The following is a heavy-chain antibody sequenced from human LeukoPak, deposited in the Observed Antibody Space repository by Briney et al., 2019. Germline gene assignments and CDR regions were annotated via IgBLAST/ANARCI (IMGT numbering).Heavy chain of an antibody. D-gene: IGHD6-19*01. CDR3: ARGSTQYSSGWYGLDY. CDR1: GFTFSSYW. CDR2: VNSDGSST. J-gene: IGHJ4*02. Sequence: GGSLRLSCAASGFTFSSYWMHWGRQAPGKGLVWVSRVNSDGSSTTYADSVKGRFTISRDNAKNTLYLQMNSLRAEDTAVYYWARGSTQYSSGWYGLDYWGQGTLVTVSS. V-gene: IGHV3-74*01.